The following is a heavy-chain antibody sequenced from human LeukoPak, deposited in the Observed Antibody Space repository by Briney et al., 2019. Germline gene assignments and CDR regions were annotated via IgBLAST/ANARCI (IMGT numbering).Heavy chain of an antibody. D-gene: IGHD6-25*01. CDR1: GGSITSANW. CDR2: IYHTGNT. Sequence: SGTLSLACAVSGGSITSANWWSWVRQSPGKGLEWIGEIYHTGNTNYNPSLNSRVSISLDTSKNQFSLRLTSVTAADTAVYFCARDANGSDLHYYHMDVWGKGTTVTVSS. V-gene: IGHV4-4*02. J-gene: IGHJ6*03. CDR3: ARDANGSDLHYYHMDV.